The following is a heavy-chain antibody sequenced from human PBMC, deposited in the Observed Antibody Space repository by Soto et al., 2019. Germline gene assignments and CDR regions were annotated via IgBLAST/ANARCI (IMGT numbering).Heavy chain of an antibody. D-gene: IGHD3-16*02. CDR1: GGSINSDEFY. CDR3: ARMGLHLGELSRNWFDP. J-gene: IGHJ5*02. Sequence: QVQLQESGPGLVKPSQTLSLTCSLSGGSINSDEFYWTWIRQSPGKGLEWIGYIYSSGRTHYNPSLKSRINISVDTSNNLLSLRLSSVTAADTAVYYGARMGLHLGELSRNWFDPWGRGTLVTVSS. CDR2: IYSSGRT. V-gene: IGHV4-31*03.